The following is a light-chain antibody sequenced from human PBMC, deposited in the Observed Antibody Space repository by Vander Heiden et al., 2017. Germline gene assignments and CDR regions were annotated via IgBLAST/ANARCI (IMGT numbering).Light chain of an antibody. J-gene: IGKJ2*01. CDR3: QQRINGLEMYT. Sequence: EIVLTQSPATLSLSPGERATLSCRASQSVSSYLAWYQQKPGQAPRLLIYDASNRATGIPARFSGSGYGTDFTLTISSLEPEDFAVYYCQQRINGLEMYTFGQGTKLEIK. CDR1: QSVSSY. V-gene: IGKV3-11*01. CDR2: DAS.